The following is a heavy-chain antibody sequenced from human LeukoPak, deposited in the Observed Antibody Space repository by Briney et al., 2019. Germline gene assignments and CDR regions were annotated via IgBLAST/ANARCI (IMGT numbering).Heavy chain of an antibody. CDR3: TSVHDSSAYYHSGIDY. Sequence: GGSLRLSCTTSGFNFGDYAMSWVRQAPGKGLEWVGFIRSKAYRGATGDAASVKGRVTISRDDSKSIAYLCMNSLKTEDTAVYYCTSVHDSSAYYHSGIDYWGQGTLVTVSS. CDR2: IRSKAYRGAT. J-gene: IGHJ4*02. D-gene: IGHD3-22*01. V-gene: IGHV3-49*04. CDR1: GFNFGDYA.